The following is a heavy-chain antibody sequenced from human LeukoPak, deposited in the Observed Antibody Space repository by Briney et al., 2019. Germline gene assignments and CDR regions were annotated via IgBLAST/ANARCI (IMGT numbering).Heavy chain of an antibody. CDR2: INPQKRDT. V-gene: IGHV1-18*01. J-gene: IGHJ6*02. CDR3: ARRKYGADYNGMDV. D-gene: IGHD4/OR15-4a*01. CDR1: GYTFSSYG. Sequence: ASVKVSCKASGYTFSSYGINWVRLAPGRGPEWMASINPQKRDTHYAQNFQGRVTVTAGTSTNTAYMELRSLRSDDTAIYYCARRKYGADYNGMDVWGQGPTVSVSS.